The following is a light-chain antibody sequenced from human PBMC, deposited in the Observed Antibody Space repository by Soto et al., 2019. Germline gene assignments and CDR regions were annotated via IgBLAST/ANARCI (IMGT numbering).Light chain of an antibody. CDR3: QQYHGSSGT. CDR1: QSISSY. Sequence: DIQMTQSPSSLSASVGDRVTITCRASQSISSYLNWYQQKPGKAPKLLIYHASNLESGVPSRFSGGGSGTEFTLTISSLQPDDCATYYCQQYHGSSGTFGQGTKVDIK. CDR2: HAS. V-gene: IGKV1-5*01. J-gene: IGKJ1*01.